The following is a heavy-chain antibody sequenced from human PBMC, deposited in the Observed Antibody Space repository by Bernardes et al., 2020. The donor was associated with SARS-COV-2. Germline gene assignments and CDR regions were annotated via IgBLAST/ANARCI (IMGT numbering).Heavy chain of an antibody. V-gene: IGHV3-48*04. CDR1: GFTFSGYG. J-gene: IGHJ4*02. CDR2: ITATTNIV. CDR3: ARDTPGD. Sequence: GGSLRLSCAASGFTFSGYGMNWVRQAPGKGLAWISYITATTNIVYYSDSVKGRFTISRDNAKNSLSLQMNSLRAEDTAVYYCARDTPGDWGQGTLVTVSS. D-gene: IGHD4-17*01.